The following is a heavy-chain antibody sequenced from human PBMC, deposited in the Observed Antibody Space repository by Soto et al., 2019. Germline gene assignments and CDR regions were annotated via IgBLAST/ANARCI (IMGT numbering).Heavy chain of an antibody. CDR1: GFTFSSYS. Sequence: EVQLVESGGGLVKPGGSLRLSCAASGFTFSSYSMNWVRQAPGKGLEWVSSISSSSSYIYYAYSVKGRFTITRNNAKNSMYLQMNSLRAEDTAVYYCARERRDGSESYYPVNYFDYWGQGTLVTVSS. CDR3: ARERRDGSESYYPVNYFDY. D-gene: IGHD3-10*01. CDR2: ISSSSSYI. J-gene: IGHJ4*02. V-gene: IGHV3-21*01.